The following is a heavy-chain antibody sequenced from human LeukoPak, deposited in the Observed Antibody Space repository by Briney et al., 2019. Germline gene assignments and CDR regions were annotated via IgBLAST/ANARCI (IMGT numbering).Heavy chain of an antibody. D-gene: IGHD1-1*01. J-gene: IGHJ4*02. V-gene: IGHV3-23*01. CDR2: ISGSAGST. CDR3: AKRYIANTGLFDF. CDR1: GLIFSNYA. Sequence: GGSLRLSCAASGLIFSNYAMSWVRQAPGRGLEWVSGISGSAGSTYYADSVKGRFTISRDNSKSTLYLQMNSLRADDTAVYYCAKRYIANTGLFDFWGQGALVTVSS.